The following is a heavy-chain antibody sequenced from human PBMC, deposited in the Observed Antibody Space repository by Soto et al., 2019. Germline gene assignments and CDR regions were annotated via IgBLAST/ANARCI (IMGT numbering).Heavy chain of an antibody. CDR2: MYHSGST. D-gene: IGHD2-2*01. CDR3: ARVPDY. J-gene: IGHJ4*02. Sequence: SETLSLTCAVSGGSISSGGYSWSWIRQPPGKGLEWIGYMYHSGSTYYNPSLKSRVTISIDRSKNQFSLKLSSVTAADTAAYYCARVPDYWGQGILVTVLL. CDR1: GGSISSGGYS. V-gene: IGHV4-30-2*01.